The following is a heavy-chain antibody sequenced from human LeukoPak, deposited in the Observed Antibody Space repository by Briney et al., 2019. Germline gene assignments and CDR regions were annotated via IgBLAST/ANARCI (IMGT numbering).Heavy chain of an antibody. V-gene: IGHV3-30*02. CDR3: AKDRRHTRDFDY. Sequence: GGSLRLSCATSGFSLSRNGMHWVRQAPGQGLEWVAFILSDGSYEYYADSVKGRFTISRDTSRNTLFLQMNSLRTEDTAVYYCAKDRRHTRDFDYWGQGTLVTVSS. D-gene: IGHD3-3*01. CDR1: GFSLSRNG. CDR2: ILSDGSYE. J-gene: IGHJ4*02.